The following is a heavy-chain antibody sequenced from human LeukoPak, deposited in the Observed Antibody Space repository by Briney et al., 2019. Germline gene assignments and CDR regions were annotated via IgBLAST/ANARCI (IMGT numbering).Heavy chain of an antibody. V-gene: IGHV2-5*01. Sequence: ESGPTLVKPTQTLTLTCTFSGLSLSTSGVGVGWIRQPPGKALEWLALIYWNDNKLYSPSLKSRLTITKDTSNNQVVLTMTNMDPVDTAIYYCAHYGDYRFLYYFDYWGQGTLVTVSP. CDR2: IYWNDNK. CDR1: GLSLSTSGVG. CDR3: AHYGDYRFLYYFDY. J-gene: IGHJ4*02. D-gene: IGHD4-17*01.